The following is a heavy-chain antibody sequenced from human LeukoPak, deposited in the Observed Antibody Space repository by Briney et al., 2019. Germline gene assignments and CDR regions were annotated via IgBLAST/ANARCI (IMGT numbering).Heavy chain of an antibody. Sequence: PSETLSLTCTVSGGSISSSSYYWGWIRQPPGKGLEWIGSIYYSGSTYYNPSLKSRVTISVDTSKNQFSLKPSSVTAADTAVYYCARRDGGSYHVVHFDYWGQGTLVTVSS. J-gene: IGHJ4*02. CDR1: GGSISSSSYY. D-gene: IGHD1-26*01. CDR2: IYYSGST. CDR3: ARRDGGSYHVVHFDY. V-gene: IGHV4-39*01.